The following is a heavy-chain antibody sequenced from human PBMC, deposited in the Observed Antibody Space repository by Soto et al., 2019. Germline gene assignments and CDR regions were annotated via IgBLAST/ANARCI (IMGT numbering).Heavy chain of an antibody. CDR1: GYTFTSYA. Sequence: ASVKVSCKASGYTFTSYAMHWVRQAPGQRLEWMGWINAGNGNTKYSQKFQGRVTMTTDTSTSTAYMELRSLRSDDTAVYYCATNRIIAAAGGYYYYGMDVWGQGATVTVSS. CDR2: INAGNGNT. CDR3: ATNRIIAAAGGYYYYGMDV. V-gene: IGHV1-3*01. D-gene: IGHD6-13*01. J-gene: IGHJ6*02.